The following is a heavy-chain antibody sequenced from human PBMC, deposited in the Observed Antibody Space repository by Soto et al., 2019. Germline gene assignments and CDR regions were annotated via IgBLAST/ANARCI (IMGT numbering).Heavy chain of an antibody. D-gene: IGHD3-3*01. CDR3: ARDGNTIFGVVIIPGYFVY. Sequence: TGGSLRLSCAASGFTFSSYSMNWVRQAPGKGLEWVSSISSSSSYIYYADSVKGRFTISRDNAKNSLYLQMNSLRAEDTAVYYCARDGNTIFGVVIIPGYFVYWGQGT. CDR1: GFTFSSYS. J-gene: IGHJ4*02. V-gene: IGHV3-21*01. CDR2: ISSSSSYI.